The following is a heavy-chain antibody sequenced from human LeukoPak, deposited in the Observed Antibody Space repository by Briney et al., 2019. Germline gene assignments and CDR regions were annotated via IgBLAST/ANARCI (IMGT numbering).Heavy chain of an antibody. CDR3: AREPIAAAGTGSFDY. CDR2: IYSGGST. Sequence: PGGSLRLSCAASGFTVSSNYMSWVRQAPGKGLEWVSVIYSGGSTYYADSVKGRFTISRDNSKNTLYLQMNSLRAEDTAVYYCAREPIAAAGTGSFDYRGQGTPVTVSS. D-gene: IGHD6-13*01. V-gene: IGHV3-53*01. CDR1: GFTVSSNY. J-gene: IGHJ4*02.